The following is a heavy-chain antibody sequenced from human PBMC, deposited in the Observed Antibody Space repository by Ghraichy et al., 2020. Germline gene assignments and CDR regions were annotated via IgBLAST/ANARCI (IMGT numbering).Heavy chain of an antibody. CDR3: ARSPTYCSGGSCNWFDP. D-gene: IGHD2-15*01. CDR2: IYHSGST. V-gene: IGHV4-4*02. CDR1: GGSISSSNW. Sequence: SETLSLTCAVSGGSISSSNWWSWVRQPPGKGLEWIGEIYHSGSTNYNPSLKSRVTISVDKSKNQFSLKLSSVTAADTAVYYCARSPTYCSGGSCNWFDPWGQGTLVTVSS. J-gene: IGHJ5*02.